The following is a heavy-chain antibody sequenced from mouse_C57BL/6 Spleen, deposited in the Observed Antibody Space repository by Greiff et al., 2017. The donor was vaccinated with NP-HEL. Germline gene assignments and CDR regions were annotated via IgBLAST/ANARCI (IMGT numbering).Heavy chain of an antibody. CDR3: ARAHYSLSYWYFDV. CDR1: GYTFTSYW. J-gene: IGHJ1*03. V-gene: IGHV1-55*01. Sequence: QVQLQQPGAELVKPGASVKMSCKASGYTFTSYWITWVKQRPGQGLEWIGDIYPGSGSTNYNEKFKSKATLTVDTSSSTAYMQLSSLTSEDSAVYYCARAHYSLSYWYFDVWGTGTTVTVSS. CDR2: IYPGSGST. D-gene: IGHD2-12*01.